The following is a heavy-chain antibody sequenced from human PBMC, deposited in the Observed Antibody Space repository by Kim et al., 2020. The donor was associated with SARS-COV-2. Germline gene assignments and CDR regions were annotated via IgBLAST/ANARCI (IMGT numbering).Heavy chain of an antibody. CDR2: IYDSVTT. CDR1: GASISSYF. V-gene: IGHV4-59*13. Sequence: SETLSLTCTDSGASISSYFWSWIRQSPGKGLEWIAYIYDSVTTNHTPSLKSRVTISMDTSKNQLSLELRSVTAADTAIYYCARQFYGGDNWYDPWGQGILVTVSS. CDR3: ARQFYGGDNWYDP. D-gene: IGHD4-17*01. J-gene: IGHJ5*02.